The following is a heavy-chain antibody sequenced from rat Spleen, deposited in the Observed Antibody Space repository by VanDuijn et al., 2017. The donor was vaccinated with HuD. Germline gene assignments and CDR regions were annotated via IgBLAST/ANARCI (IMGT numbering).Heavy chain of an antibody. V-gene: IGHV2S63*01. J-gene: IGHJ2*01. CDR1: GFSLTDYS. D-gene: IGHD1-11*01. Sequence: VQLKESGPGLVQPSQTLSLTCTVSGFSLTDYSVHWVRQPPGKGLEWMGVMWSGGSTAYNSALKSRLSISRDPSKSQVFLKMNSLQTEDTATYYCAREINYGGYSEWGQGVMLTVSS. CDR3: AREINYGGYSE. CDR2: MWSGGST.